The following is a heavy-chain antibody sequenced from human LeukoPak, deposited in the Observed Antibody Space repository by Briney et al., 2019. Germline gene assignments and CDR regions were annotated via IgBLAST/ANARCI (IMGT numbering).Heavy chain of an antibody. CDR2: ISYDGSNK. Sequence: PGGSLRLSCAASGFTFSSYAMHWVRQAPGKGLEWVAVISYDGSNKYYADSVKGRFTISRDNSKNTLYLQMNSLRAEDTAVYYCAKEALVGGFYDFWSGYSERKYFQHWGQGTLATVSS. D-gene: IGHD3-3*01. CDR3: AKEALVGGFYDFWSGYSERKYFQH. J-gene: IGHJ1*01. V-gene: IGHV3-30-3*01. CDR1: GFTFSSYA.